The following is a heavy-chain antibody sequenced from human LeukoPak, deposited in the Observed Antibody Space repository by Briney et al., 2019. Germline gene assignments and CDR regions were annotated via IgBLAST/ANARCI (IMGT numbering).Heavy chain of an antibody. CDR1: GFTFSSYG. J-gene: IGHJ5*01. CDR3: ARVAVSGPTGWFDS. D-gene: IGHD2-8*02. V-gene: IGHV3-33*01. Sequence: GGSLRLSCAASGFTFSSYGMHWVRQAPGKGLEWVAVILSDGSKEFYTDSVKGRFTISRDNVVNVVYLEMNGLRAEDTATYYCARVAVSGPTGWFDSWGQGTLVIVSS. CDR2: ILSDGSKE.